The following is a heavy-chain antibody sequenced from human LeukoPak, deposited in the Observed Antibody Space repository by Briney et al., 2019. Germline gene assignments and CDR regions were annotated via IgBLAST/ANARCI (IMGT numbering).Heavy chain of an antibody. V-gene: IGHV4-39*07. CDR3: ARVVNRAGYVDY. J-gene: IGHJ4*02. CDR1: GGSISSSSYY. D-gene: IGHD2/OR15-2a*01. CDR2: IYYSGST. Sequence: SETLSLTCTVSGGSISSSSYYWGWIRQPPGKGLEWIGSIYYSGSTYYNPSLKSRVTISVDTSKNQFSLKLSSVTAADTAVYYCARVVNRAGYVDYWGQGTLVTVSS.